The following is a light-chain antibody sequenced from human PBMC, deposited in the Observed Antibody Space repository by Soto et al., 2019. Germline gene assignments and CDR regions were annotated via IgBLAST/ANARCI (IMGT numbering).Light chain of an antibody. CDR3: QQYKDWPPWT. J-gene: IGKJ1*01. Sequence: EIVMTQSPATLSVPPGETATLSCRASQSISSKLAWYQQKPGQAPRLLVYGASTRATGIPARFSGSGSGTEFTLTISGLQSEDFAVYYCQQYKDWPPWTFGQGTKVEIK. CDR1: QSISSK. CDR2: GAS. V-gene: IGKV3-15*01.